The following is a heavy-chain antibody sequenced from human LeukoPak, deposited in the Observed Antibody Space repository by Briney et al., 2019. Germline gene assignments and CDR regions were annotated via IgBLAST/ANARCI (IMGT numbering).Heavy chain of an antibody. CDR3: ASDTIALRHFDY. CDR1: GFTFSDYY. V-gene: IGHV3-11*01. J-gene: IGHJ4*02. Sequence: GGSLRLSCAASGFTFSDYYMSWIRQAPGKGLEWVSYISSSGSTIYYADSVKGRFTISRDNAKNSLYLQMNSLRAEDTAVYYCASDTIALRHFDYWGQGTPVTVSS. CDR2: ISSSGSTI.